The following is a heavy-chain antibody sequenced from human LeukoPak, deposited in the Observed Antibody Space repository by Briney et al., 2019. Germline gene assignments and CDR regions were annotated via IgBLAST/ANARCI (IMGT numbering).Heavy chain of an antibody. J-gene: IGHJ6*03. D-gene: IGHD5-18*01. CDR3: AREEHSYGYYYYYYYMDV. V-gene: IGHV3-7*01. CDR2: IKQDGSEK. Sequence: GGSLRLSCAASGFTFSSYWMSWVRQAPGKGLEWVANIKQDGSEKYYVDSVKGRFTISRDNAKNSLYLQMNSLRAEDTAVYYCAREEHSYGYYYYYYYMDVWGKGTTVTISS. CDR1: GFTFSSYW.